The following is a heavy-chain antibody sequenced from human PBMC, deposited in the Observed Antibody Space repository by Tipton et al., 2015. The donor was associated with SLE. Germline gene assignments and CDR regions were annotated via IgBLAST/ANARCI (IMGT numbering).Heavy chain of an antibody. CDR3: ARREEYYYDSSGYYSD. CDR1: GFTFSSYE. D-gene: IGHD3-22*01. Sequence: SLRLSCAASGFTFSSYEMNWVRQAPGKGLEWVSYISSSGSTIYYADSVKGRFTISRDNAKNSLYLQMNSLRAEDTAVYYCARREEYYYDSSGYYSDWGQGTLVTVSS. V-gene: IGHV3-48*03. J-gene: IGHJ4*02. CDR2: ISSSGSTI.